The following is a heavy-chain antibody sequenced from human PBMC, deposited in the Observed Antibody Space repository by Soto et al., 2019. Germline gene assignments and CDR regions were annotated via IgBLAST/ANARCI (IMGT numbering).Heavy chain of an antibody. V-gene: IGHV6-1*01. CDR3: TRERLTPGRITGTWGFDY. CDR1: GDTVSSNRTA. D-gene: IGHD1-7*01. Sequence: QVQLQQSGPGVVETSQTLSLACVISGDTVSSNRTAWNWFRQSPSRGLEWLGRSYFRSKWYHDSTPSLNGPLTLNVDTSKNLLSLQLNSMAPQDAGLYYCTRERLTPGRITGTWGFDYWGQGTLVTVSS. CDR2: SYFRSKWYH. J-gene: IGHJ4*02.